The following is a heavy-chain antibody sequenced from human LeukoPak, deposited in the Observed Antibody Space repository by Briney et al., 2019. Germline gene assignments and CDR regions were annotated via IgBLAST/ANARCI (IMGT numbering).Heavy chain of an antibody. CDR1: VFTFSTYN. D-gene: IGHD3-10*01. CDR2: ITSSSRYT. V-gene: IGHV3-21*06. J-gene: IGHJ3*02. CDR3: ARDLMFRGETGAFDI. Sequence: GGSLRLSCAASVFTFSTYNMNWVRQAPGKGLEWVSSITSSSRYTFYADSVKGRFTISRDNAKNSLYLQMNSLRAEDTAIYYCARDLMFRGETGAFDIWGQGTMVTVSS.